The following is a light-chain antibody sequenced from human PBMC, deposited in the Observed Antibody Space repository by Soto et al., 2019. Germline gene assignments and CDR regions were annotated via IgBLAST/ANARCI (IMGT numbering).Light chain of an antibody. CDR3: HQYGSLPRT. V-gene: IGKV3-20*01. J-gene: IGKJ1*01. Sequence: VLTQSPGTLSLSPGERATLSCRASESVGGTYLAWYQQKPGQAPRLLIFGTSSRATGITDRFSGSGSGTDFALTISSLEPEDFAVYYCHQYGSLPRTFGQGTKVEIK. CDR1: ESVGGTY. CDR2: GTS.